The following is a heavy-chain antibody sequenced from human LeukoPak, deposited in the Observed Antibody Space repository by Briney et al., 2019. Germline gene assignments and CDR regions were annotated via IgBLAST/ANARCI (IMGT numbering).Heavy chain of an antibody. V-gene: IGHV3-53*01. CDR1: GFTVSSNH. J-gene: IGHJ4*02. Sequence: GGSLRLSCAASGFTVSSNHMSWVRQAPGKGLEWVSVIFSGGTTYYADSVKGRFTISRDNSKNTLYLQMNSLRADDTAVYYCARFSGYSYGAYFDYWGQGTLATVSS. D-gene: IGHD5-18*01. CDR2: IFSGGTT. CDR3: ARFSGYSYGAYFDY.